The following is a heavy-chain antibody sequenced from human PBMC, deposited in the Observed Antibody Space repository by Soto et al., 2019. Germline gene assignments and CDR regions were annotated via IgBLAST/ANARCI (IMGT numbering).Heavy chain of an antibody. V-gene: IGHV4-59*01. Sequence: SETLSLTCTFSCGSLINYYWSWIRQPPGKGLEWIGYINHSGTTNYNPSLKSRVTISVDTSKNQFSLKLNSVTAADAAVYYCASIPVAGNDWFDPWGQGAPVTV. CDR2: INHSGTT. CDR3: ASIPVAGNDWFDP. D-gene: IGHD6-19*01. J-gene: IGHJ5*02. CDR1: CGSLINYY.